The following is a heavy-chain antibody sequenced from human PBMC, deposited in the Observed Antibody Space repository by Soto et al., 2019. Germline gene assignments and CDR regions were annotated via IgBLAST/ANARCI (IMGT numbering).Heavy chain of an antibody. J-gene: IGHJ4*02. D-gene: IGHD1-26*01. CDR2: ISGSGGST. V-gene: IGHV3-23*01. Sequence: VQLLESGGGLVQPGGSLRLSCAASGFTFSSYAMSWVRQAPGKGLEWVSVISGSGGSTYYADSVKGRFTISRDNSKNTLYLQMNSLRAEDTAVYYCAKVRIVGATIRSDFDYWGQGTLVTVSS. CDR3: AKVRIVGATIRSDFDY. CDR1: GFTFSSYA.